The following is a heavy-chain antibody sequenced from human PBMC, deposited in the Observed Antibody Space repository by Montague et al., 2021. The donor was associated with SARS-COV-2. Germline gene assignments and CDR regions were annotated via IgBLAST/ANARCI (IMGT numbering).Heavy chain of an antibody. Sequence: SETLSLTCAVYGGSFSGYYWSWIRPPPGKGLEWIGEINDSGSTYYNPSLKSRVTISVDTSKNQFSLKLSSVTAADTAVYYCARGRAALSITIFGVVNPAIRYSSYIGVWGKGTTGTVAS. CDR3: ARGRAALSITIFGVVNPAIRYSSYIGV. CDR1: GGSFSGYY. V-gene: IGHV4-34*01. CDR2: INDSGST. D-gene: IGHD3-3*01. J-gene: IGHJ6*03.